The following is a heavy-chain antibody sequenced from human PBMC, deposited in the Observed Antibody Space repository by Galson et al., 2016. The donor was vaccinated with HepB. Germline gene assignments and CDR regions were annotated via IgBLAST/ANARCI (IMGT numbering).Heavy chain of an antibody. CDR1: GFTFSSYG. D-gene: IGHD3-22*01. J-gene: IGHJ6*02. Sequence: SLRLSCAASGFTFSSYGMHWVRQAPGKGLEWVAVISYDGSDKYYADNVKGGFTISRDNSKNTLYLQMNGLRPGDTAVYYCAKDRRYYASSGYCWEGYYYDGMDVWGQGTTVTVSS. CDR2: ISYDGSDK. CDR3: AKDRRYYASSGYCWEGYYYDGMDV. V-gene: IGHV3-30*18.